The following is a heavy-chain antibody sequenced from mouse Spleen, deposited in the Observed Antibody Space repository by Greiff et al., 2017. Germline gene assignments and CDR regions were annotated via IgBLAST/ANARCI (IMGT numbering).Heavy chain of an antibody. J-gene: IGHJ4*01. CDR1: GFTFSDYG. V-gene: IGHV5-17*01. CDR2: ISSGSSTI. CDR3: ARPSMITYAMDY. D-gene: IGHD2-4*01. Sequence: EVHLVESGGGLVKPGGSLKLSCAASGFTFSDYGMHWVRQAPEKGLEWVAYISSGSSTIYYADTVKGRFTISRDNAKNTLFLQMTSLRSEDTAMYYCARPSMITYAMDYWGQGTSVTVSS.